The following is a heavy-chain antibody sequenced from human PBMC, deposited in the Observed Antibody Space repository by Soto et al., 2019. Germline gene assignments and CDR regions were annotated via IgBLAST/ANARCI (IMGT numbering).Heavy chain of an antibody. Sequence: EVQLVESGGGLIQPGGSLRLSCAASGFTVSSNYMSWVRQAPGKGLEWVSVIYSGGSTYYADSVKCRFTISRDNSKNTLYLQMNSLRAEDTAVYYCARATQLVPYDYYGMYVWGQGTTVTVSS. CDR2: IYSGGST. J-gene: IGHJ6*02. CDR3: ARATQLVPYDYYGMYV. V-gene: IGHV3-53*01. CDR1: GFTVSSNY. D-gene: IGHD6-6*01.